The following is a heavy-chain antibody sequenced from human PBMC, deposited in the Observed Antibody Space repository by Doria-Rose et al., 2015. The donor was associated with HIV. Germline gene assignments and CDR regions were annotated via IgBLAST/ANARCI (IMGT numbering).Heavy chain of an antibody. D-gene: IGHD6-13*01. Sequence: QESGPALVKPTETLTLTCTVSGVSLSSPGMGVSWIRQPPGKALEWLANIVSDDGRSYKTSLKSRLTISRGTSKSQVVLTMTDMDPADTATYYCARIKSSRWYHKYYFDFWGQGTLVIVSA. CDR1: GVSLSSPGMG. CDR3: ARIKSSRWYHKYYFDF. CDR2: IVSDDGR. V-gene: IGHV2-26*01. J-gene: IGHJ4*02.